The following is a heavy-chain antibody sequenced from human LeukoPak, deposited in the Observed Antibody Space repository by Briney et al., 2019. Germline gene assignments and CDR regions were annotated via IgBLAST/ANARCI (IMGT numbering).Heavy chain of an antibody. CDR3: AREGYGSGSYYRYNWFDP. CDR1: GGSFSGYY. J-gene: IGHJ5*02. V-gene: IGHV4-34*01. Sequence: SETLSLTCAVYGGSFSGYYWSWIRQPPGKGLEWIGEINHSGSTNYNPSLKSRVTISVDTSKNQFSLKLSSVTAADTAVYYCAREGYGSGSYYRYNWFDPWGQGTLVTVSS. D-gene: IGHD3-10*01. CDR2: INHSGST.